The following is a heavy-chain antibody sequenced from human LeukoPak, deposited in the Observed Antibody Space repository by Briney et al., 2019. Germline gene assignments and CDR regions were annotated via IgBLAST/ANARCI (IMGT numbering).Heavy chain of an antibody. CDR1: GYTLTELS. CDR3: ATGGQKTEYYYYYYMDV. J-gene: IGHJ6*03. Sequence: ASVKVSCKVSGYTLTELSIHWVRQAPGKGLEWMGGFDPEDGETIYAQKFQGRVTMTEDTSTDTAYMELSSLRSEDTAVYYCATGGQKTEYYYYYYMDVWGKGTTVTVSS. CDR2: FDPEDGET. V-gene: IGHV1-24*01.